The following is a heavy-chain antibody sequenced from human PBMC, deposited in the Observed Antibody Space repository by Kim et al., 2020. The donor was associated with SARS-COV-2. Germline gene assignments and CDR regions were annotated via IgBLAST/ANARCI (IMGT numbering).Heavy chain of an antibody. J-gene: IGHJ5*02. D-gene: IGHD1-26*01. V-gene: IGHV1-18*01. Sequence: KLQGRVTMTTDTSTSTAYMELRSLRSDDTAVYYCAREGPGIVAPADWFDPWGQGTLVTVSS. CDR3: AREGPGIVAPADWFDP.